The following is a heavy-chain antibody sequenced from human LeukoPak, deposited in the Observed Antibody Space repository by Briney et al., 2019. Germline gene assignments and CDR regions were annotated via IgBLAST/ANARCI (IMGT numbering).Heavy chain of an antibody. V-gene: IGHV4-34*01. CDR2: INHSGST. CDR3: ARAGAAGKSDY. CDR1: GGSFSGYY. D-gene: IGHD6-13*01. J-gene: IGHJ4*02. Sequence: PSETLSLTCAVYGGSFSGYYWGWIRQPPGKGLEWIGEINHSGSTNYNPSLKSRVTISVDTSKNQFSLKLSSVTAADTAVYYCARAGAAGKSDYWGQGTLVTVSS.